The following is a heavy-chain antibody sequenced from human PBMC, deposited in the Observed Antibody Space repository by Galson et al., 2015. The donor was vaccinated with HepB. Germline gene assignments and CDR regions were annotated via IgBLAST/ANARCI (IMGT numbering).Heavy chain of an antibody. CDR2: IIPMFGLT. CDR1: GGTFSSNGSTLNMYT. Sequence: SVKVSCKASGGTFSSNGSTLNMYTITWIRQAPGQGLEWMGGIIPMFGLTNYAQRFQGRVTIIADESTSTAYMELSSLRSEDTAMYYIVRETRGDTAMITGYEAFDIWGEGTIVTISS. V-gene: IGHV1-69*13. D-gene: IGHD5-18*01. CDR3: VRETRGDTAMITGYEAFDI. J-gene: IGHJ3*02.